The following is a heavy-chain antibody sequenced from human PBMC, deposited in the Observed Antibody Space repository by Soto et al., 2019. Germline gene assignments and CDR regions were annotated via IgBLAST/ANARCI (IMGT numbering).Heavy chain of an antibody. Sequence: QVQLVQSGAEVKKPGASVKVSCKASGYTFTSYDINWVRQATGQGLEWMGWMNPNSGNTAYAQKFQGRVTMTRNTAKSTAYMERSSLRSEDTAVYYCAGERSGGGGNWFDPWGQGTLVTVSS. V-gene: IGHV1-8*01. CDR1: GYTFTSYD. J-gene: IGHJ5*02. D-gene: IGHD3-10*01. CDR2: MNPNSGNT. CDR3: AGERSGGGGNWFDP.